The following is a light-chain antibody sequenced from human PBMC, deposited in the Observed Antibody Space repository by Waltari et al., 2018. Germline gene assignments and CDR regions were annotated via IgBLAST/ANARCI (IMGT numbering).Light chain of an antibody. V-gene: IGKV1-27*01. CDR3: QKYDNAPWT. Sequence: DIQMTQSPSSLSASVGDRVTITCRASQGISNYLAWYQQKPGKVPKLLINAASTLQSGVPSRISGSGSGTDFTLTISRLQPEDVATYYCQKYDNAPWTFGQGTKVEIK. J-gene: IGKJ1*01. CDR1: QGISNY. CDR2: AAS.